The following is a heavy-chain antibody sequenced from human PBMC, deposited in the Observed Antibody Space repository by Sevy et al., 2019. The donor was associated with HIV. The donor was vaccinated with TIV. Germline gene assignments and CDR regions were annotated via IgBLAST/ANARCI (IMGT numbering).Heavy chain of an antibody. CDR3: ARATLDYGGNFPFDY. CDR2: INPSGGST. J-gene: IGHJ4*02. Sequence: ASVKVSCKASGYTFISYYMHWVRQAPGQGLEWMGIINPSGGSTSYAQKFQGRVTMTRDTSTSTVYMELSSLRSEDTAVYYCARATLDYGGNFPFDYWGQGTLVTVSS. CDR1: GYTFISYY. V-gene: IGHV1-46*01. D-gene: IGHD4-17*01.